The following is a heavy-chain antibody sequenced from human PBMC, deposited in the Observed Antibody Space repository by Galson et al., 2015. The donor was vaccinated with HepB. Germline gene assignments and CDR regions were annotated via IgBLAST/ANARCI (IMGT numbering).Heavy chain of an antibody. D-gene: IGHD6-13*01. Sequence: SETLSLTCTVSGGSVSSGSYYWGWIRQPPGKGLEWIGTIYYSGSTYYNPSLKSRVTISVDTSKNQFSLRLTSVTAADTAVYYCARNLTPNNTNWYQVEYWGQGTLVTVSS. J-gene: IGHJ4*02. V-gene: IGHV4-39*01. CDR1: GGSVSSGSYY. CDR3: ARNLTPNNTNWYQVEY. CDR2: IYYSGST.